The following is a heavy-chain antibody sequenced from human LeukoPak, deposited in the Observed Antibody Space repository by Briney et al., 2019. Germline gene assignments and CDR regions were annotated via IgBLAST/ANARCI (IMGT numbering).Heavy chain of an antibody. CDR1: GGTFSSYA. V-gene: IGHV1-69*04. J-gene: IGHJ6*02. CDR3: ARDSPDPYYYYYGMDV. CDR2: IIPILGIA. Sequence: SVKVSCKASGGTFSSYAISWVRQAPGQGLEWMGRIIPILGIANYAQKFQVRVTITADKSTSTAYMELSSLRSEDTAVYYCARDSPDPYYYYYGMDVWGQGTTVTVSS.